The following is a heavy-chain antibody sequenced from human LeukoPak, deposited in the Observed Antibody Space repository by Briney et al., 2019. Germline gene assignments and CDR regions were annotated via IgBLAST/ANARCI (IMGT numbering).Heavy chain of an antibody. J-gene: IGHJ6*04. V-gene: IGHV1-18*01. CDR2: ISAYNGNT. D-gene: IGHD6-6*01. CDR3: ASSPTPIAALDV. CDR1: RYTFTSYG. Sequence: GASVTVSCMASRYTFTSYGISWVRQAPGQGGEWMGWISAYNGNTNYAQKLQGRVTMTTDTSTSTAYMELRSLRSDDTAVYYCASSPTPIAALDVWGKGTTVTVSS.